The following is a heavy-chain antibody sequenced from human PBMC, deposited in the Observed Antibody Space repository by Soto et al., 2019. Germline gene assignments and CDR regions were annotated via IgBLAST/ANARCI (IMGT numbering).Heavy chain of an antibody. Sequence: PGGSLRLSCAASGFTFSDYYMSWIRQAPGKGLEWVSYISSSGSTIYYADSVKGRFTISRDNAKNSLYLQMNSLGAEDTAVYYCASLGLLTGYYDSSGYPWGQGTLVTVSS. CDR1: GFTFSDYY. J-gene: IGHJ4*02. V-gene: IGHV3-11*01. D-gene: IGHD3-22*01. CDR2: ISSSGSTI. CDR3: ASLGLLTGYYDSSGYP.